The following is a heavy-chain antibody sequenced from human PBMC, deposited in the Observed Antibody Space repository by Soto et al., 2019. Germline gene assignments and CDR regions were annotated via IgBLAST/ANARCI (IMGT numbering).Heavy chain of an antibody. CDR3: ARDLWFGEFDAFDI. Sequence: ASVKVSCKASGYTFTSYAMHWVRQAPGQRLEWMGWINAGNGNTKYSQKFQGRVTITRDTSASTAYMELSSLRSEDTAVYYCARDLWFGEFDAFDIWGQGTMVTVSS. CDR1: GYTFTSYA. D-gene: IGHD3-10*01. CDR2: INAGNGNT. J-gene: IGHJ3*02. V-gene: IGHV1-3*01.